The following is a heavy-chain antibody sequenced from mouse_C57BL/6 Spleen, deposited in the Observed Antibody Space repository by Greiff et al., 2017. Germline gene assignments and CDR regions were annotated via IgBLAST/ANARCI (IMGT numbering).Heavy chain of an antibody. V-gene: IGHV5-17*01. CDR2: ISSGSSTN. CDR3: AREDWEGGWFAY. D-gene: IGHD4-1*01. CDR1: GFTFSDYG. J-gene: IGHJ3*01. Sequence: EVHLVESGGGLVKPGGSLKLSCAASGFTFSDYGMHWVRQAPEKGLEWVAYISSGSSTNYYADTVKGRFTISRDNAKNTLFLQMTSLRSEDTAMYYCAREDWEGGWFAYWGQGTLVTVSA.